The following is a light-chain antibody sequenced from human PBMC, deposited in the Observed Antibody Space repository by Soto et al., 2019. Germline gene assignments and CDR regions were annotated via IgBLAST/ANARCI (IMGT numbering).Light chain of an antibody. Sequence: QPVLTQSSSASASLGSSVKLTCTLSSGHSSYIIAWHQQQPGKAPRYLMKLEGSGSYNKGSGVPDRFSGSSSGADRYLTISNRQFEDEADYYCETWDSNPQNWVFGGGNKLTVL. CDR1: SGHSSYI. CDR2: LEGSGSY. J-gene: IGLJ3*02. CDR3: ETWDSNPQNWV. V-gene: IGLV4-60*02.